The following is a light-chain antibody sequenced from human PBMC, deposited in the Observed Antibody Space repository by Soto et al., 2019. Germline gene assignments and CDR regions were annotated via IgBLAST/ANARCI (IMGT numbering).Light chain of an antibody. J-gene: IGLJ1*01. Sequence: QSALTQPASVSGSPGQSFTISCTGTSSDVGGYNYVSWYQHHPGKAPKLMIYEVSNRPSGVSNRFSGSKSGNTASLTISGLQAEDEADYYCSSYTSSSIDYVFGTGTKVTVL. CDR3: SSYTSSSIDYV. CDR1: SSDVGGYNY. V-gene: IGLV2-14*01. CDR2: EVS.